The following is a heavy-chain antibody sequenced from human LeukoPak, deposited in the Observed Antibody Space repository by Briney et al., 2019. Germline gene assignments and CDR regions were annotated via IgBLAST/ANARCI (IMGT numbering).Heavy chain of an antibody. Sequence: PSETLSLTCTVSGGSISSYYWSWIRQPPGKGLESIGYIYYSGSTYYNPSLKSRVTISVDTSENKFSLELTSVTAADTAVYYCARFSSSWYEADYWGQGILVTVSS. CDR1: GGSISSYY. CDR3: ARFSSSWYEADY. CDR2: IYYSGST. J-gene: IGHJ4*02. V-gene: IGHV4-59*12. D-gene: IGHD6-13*01.